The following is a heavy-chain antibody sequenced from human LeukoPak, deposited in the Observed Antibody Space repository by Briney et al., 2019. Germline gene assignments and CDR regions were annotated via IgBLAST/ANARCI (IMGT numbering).Heavy chain of an antibody. J-gene: IGHJ5*02. CDR3: ARGRNYGSLFWFDP. V-gene: IGHV4-59*01. Sequence: PSETLSLTCTVSGGSISSYYWSWLRQPPGKGLEWTGYIYYSGSTNYNPSLKSRVTISVDTSKNQFSLKLSSVTAADTAVYYCARGRNYGSLFWFDPWGQGTLVTVSS. CDR2: IYYSGST. CDR1: GGSISSYY. D-gene: IGHD1-7*01.